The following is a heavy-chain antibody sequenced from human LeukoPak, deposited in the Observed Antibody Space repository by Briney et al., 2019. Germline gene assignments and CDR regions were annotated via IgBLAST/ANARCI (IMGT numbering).Heavy chain of an antibody. CDR2: ISAGGGST. CDR1: GFTFNNYG. J-gene: IGHJ4*02. V-gene: IGHV3-23*01. D-gene: IGHD6-6*01. Sequence: GGSLRLSCAASGFTFNNYGMSWVRQAPGKGLEWVSAISAGGGSTYYADSVKGRFTISRDNSKNTLYLQMNSLRVEDTAVYYCAKLSSSASAYWGQGTLVTVSS. CDR3: AKLSSSASAY.